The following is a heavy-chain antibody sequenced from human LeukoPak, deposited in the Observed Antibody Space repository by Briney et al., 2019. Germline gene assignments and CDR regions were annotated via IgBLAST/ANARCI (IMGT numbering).Heavy chain of an antibody. CDR3: ARGQRFPGV. V-gene: IGHV4-39*01. CDR2: IFYSGPT. Sequence: SETLSLTCTVSGGSISSRSYYWGWIRQPPGKGLEWIGSIFYSGPTYSNPSLKSRVTISVDTSKNQFSLKLSSVTAADTAVYYCARGQRFPGVWGQGTTVTVSS. D-gene: IGHD3-3*01. CDR1: GGSISSRSYY. J-gene: IGHJ6*02.